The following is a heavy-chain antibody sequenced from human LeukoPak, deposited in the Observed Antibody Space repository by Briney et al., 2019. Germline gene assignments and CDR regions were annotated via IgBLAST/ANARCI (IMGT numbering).Heavy chain of an antibody. CDR3: ARGLPYCSGGSCYPVIDY. J-gene: IGHJ4*02. V-gene: IGHV1-18*04. CDR2: ISAYNGNT. D-gene: IGHD2-15*01. Sequence: GASVKVSCKASGYTFTSYGISWVRQAPGQGLEWMGWISAYNGNTNYAQKLQGRVTMTTDTSTSTAYMELRSLRSDDTAVYYCARGLPYCSGGSCYPVIDYWGQGTLVTVSS. CDR1: GYTFTSYG.